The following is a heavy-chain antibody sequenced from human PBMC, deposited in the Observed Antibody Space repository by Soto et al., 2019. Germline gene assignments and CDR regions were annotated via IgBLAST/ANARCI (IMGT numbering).Heavy chain of an antibody. CDR2: ISGSGGST. CDR1: GFTFSSYA. V-gene: IGHV3-23*01. J-gene: IGHJ6*02. Sequence: PGGSLRLSCAASGFTFSSYAMSWVRQAPGKGLEWVSAISGSGGSTYYADSVKGRFTISRDNSKNTLYLQMNSLRAEDTAVYYCAKDSVADIAVGMDVWGQGTTVTVSS. D-gene: IGHD6-19*01. CDR3: AKDSVADIAVGMDV.